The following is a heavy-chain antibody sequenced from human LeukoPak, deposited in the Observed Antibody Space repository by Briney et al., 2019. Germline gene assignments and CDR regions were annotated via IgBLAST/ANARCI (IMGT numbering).Heavy chain of an antibody. CDR2: IYYSGST. CDR3: ASLEGSGSYGDY. Sequence: PSETLSLTCTVSGGSIGSSSYYWGWIRQPPGKGLEWIGSIYYSGSTYYNPSLKSRVTISVDTSKNQFSLKLSSVTAADTAVYYCASLEGSGSYGDYWGQGTLVTVSS. V-gene: IGHV4-39*07. CDR1: GGSIGSSSYY. J-gene: IGHJ4*02. D-gene: IGHD3-10*01.